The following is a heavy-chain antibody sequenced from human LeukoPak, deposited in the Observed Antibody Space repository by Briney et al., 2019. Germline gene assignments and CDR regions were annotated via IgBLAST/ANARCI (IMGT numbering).Heavy chain of an antibody. D-gene: IGHD3-3*01. Sequence: VESLRLSCAASGLTFSSYAMRWVRQAPGKGLEWVSAISGSSGHTYYADSVKGRFTISRDNSKNTLYLQMNSLRAEDTAVYYCAKVGFSEMEWLLYSDHWGQGTLVSVSS. CDR2: ISGSSGHT. CDR3: AKVGFSEMEWLLYSDH. J-gene: IGHJ4*02. CDR1: GLTFSSYA. V-gene: IGHV3-23*01.